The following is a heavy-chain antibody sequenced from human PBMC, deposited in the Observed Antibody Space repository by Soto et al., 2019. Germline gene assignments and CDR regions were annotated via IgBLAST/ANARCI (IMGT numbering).Heavy chain of an antibody. Sequence: GSLRLSCVASGFTFSSYDMHWVRQATGKGLEWVSGIGAAGDPYYPGSVKGRFTISRENAKNSIYLQVNSLRAGDTAVYYCARGRHSYAFYYYYGMDVWGQGTTVTVSS. J-gene: IGHJ6*02. V-gene: IGHV3-13*05. CDR3: ARGRHSYAFYYYYGMDV. CDR1: GFTFSSYD. CDR2: IGAAGDP. D-gene: IGHD5-18*01.